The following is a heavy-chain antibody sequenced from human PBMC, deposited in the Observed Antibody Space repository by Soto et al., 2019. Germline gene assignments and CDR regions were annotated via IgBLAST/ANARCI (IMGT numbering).Heavy chain of an antibody. CDR1: GYTFTNYG. Sequence: QVQLLQSGAEVKKPGASVKVSCKASGYTFTNYGITWVRQAPGQGLEWLGWISAYNGNTHYTQRLQGRVTMTTDTSTSTADMALRGLRSDDTAVDYCERVRQLVGYFYYYMDVWGQGTTVTVSS. D-gene: IGHD6-6*01. J-gene: IGHJ6*03. CDR3: ERVRQLVGYFYYYMDV. CDR2: ISAYNGNT. V-gene: IGHV1-18*01.